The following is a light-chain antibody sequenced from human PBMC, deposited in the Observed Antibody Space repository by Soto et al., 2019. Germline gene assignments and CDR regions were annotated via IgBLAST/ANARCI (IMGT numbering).Light chain of an antibody. CDR1: QDIDKW. V-gene: IGKV1-12*01. CDR3: QQASSFPHT. Sequence: DIQMTQSPSSLSAPVGDRVSISCRASQDIDKWLAWFQQKPGKAPKLLISAASTLQNGVSSRFSGSGSGTDFTLTIQSLQHDDIGTYYCQQASSFPHTFGQGTKWISN. CDR2: AAS. J-gene: IGKJ2*01.